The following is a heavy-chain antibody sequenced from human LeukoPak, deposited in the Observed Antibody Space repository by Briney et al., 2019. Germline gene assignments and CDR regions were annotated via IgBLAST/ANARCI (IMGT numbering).Heavy chain of an antibody. Sequence: ASVKVSCKASGYTFTSYGISWVRQAPGQGLEWMGWISAYNGNTNYAQKLQGRVTMTTDTSTSTAYMELRSLRSDDTAVYYCAAGGRGYCSSTSCYTRGFDYWGQGTLVTVSS. CDR2: ISAYNGNT. V-gene: IGHV1-18*01. D-gene: IGHD2-2*02. J-gene: IGHJ4*02. CDR3: AAGGRGYCSSTSCYTRGFDY. CDR1: GYTFTSYG.